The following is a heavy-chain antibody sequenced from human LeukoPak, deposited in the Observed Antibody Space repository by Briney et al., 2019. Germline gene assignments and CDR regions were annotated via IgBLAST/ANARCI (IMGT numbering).Heavy chain of an antibody. CDR2: IKSKTDGGTT. CDR3: TCYLWGT. J-gene: IGHJ5*02. Sequence: GGSLRLPCLASGLTFSNAWMDWVRQVPGKGLEWVGRIKSKTDGGTTDYAAPVKGRFTISRDDSKNTLYLQMNSLKTEDTAVYYCTCYLWGTWGQGTLVTVSS. CDR1: GLTFSNAW. V-gene: IGHV3-15*01. D-gene: IGHD3-16*01.